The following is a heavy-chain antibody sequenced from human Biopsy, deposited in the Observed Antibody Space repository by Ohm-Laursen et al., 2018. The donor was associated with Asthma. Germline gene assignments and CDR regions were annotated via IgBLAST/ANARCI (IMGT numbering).Heavy chain of an antibody. CDR3: ARAAITGIRGWFDP. D-gene: IGHD1-20*01. CDR2: IDQSGYT. CDR1: GFSLTTSGM. Sequence: TLTLTCTFSGFSLTTSGMCVNWIRQPPGKGLEWIGEIDQSGYTNYNPSLKSRVTISADTSKNQFHLNLSSVTAADTAVYFCARAAITGIRGWFDPWGQGTQVTVSS. J-gene: IGHJ5*02. V-gene: IGHV4-39*06.